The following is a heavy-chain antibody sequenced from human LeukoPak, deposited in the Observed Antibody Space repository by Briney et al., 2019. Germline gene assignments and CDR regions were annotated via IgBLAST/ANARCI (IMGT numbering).Heavy chain of an antibody. D-gene: IGHD3-9*01. CDR1: GGSISSGSYY. J-gene: IGHJ3*02. Sequence: SETLSPTCTVSGGSISSGSYYWSWIRQPAGKGLEWIGRIYTSGSTNYNPSLKSRVTISVDTSKNQFSLKLSSVTAADTAVYYCARGGHYDILTGAAFDIWGQGTMVTVSS. CDR2: IYTSGST. V-gene: IGHV4-61*02. CDR3: ARGGHYDILTGAAFDI.